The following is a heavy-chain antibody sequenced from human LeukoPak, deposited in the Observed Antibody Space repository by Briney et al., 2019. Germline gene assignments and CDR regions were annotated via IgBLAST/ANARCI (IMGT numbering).Heavy chain of an antibody. CDR3: ARDLTGVGAVLFGY. J-gene: IGHJ4*02. V-gene: IGHV3-21*01. Sequence: GGSLRLSCAASGFTFSSYSMNWVRQAPGKGLEWVSSISSSSSYIYYADSVKGRFTISRDNAKNSLYLQMNSLRAEDTAVYYCARDLTGVGAVLFGYWGQGTLVTVSS. CDR1: GFTFSSYS. D-gene: IGHD1-26*01. CDR2: ISSSSSYI.